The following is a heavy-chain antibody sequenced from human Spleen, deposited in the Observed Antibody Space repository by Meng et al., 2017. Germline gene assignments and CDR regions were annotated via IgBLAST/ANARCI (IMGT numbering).Heavy chain of an antibody. J-gene: IGHJ4*02. Sequence: QVQLVQSGAEVKKPGASVKVSCKPSGYNFPDYYIHWLRQAPGQGLEWMGRINSNSGASNFAQNFQGRVTMTRDTSISTAYMELSRLRSDDTALYYCARDRLLDYWGQGTLVTVSS. CDR1: GYNFPDYY. CDR3: ARDRLLDY. CDR2: INSNSGAS. V-gene: IGHV1-2*06.